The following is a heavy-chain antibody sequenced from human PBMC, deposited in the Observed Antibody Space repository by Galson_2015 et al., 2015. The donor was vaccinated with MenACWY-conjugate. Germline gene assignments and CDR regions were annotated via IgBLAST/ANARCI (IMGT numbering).Heavy chain of an antibody. CDR2: IYYSGST. J-gene: IGHJ5*02. D-gene: IGHD5-12*01. CDR3: AGEVVATIKWWFDP. V-gene: IGHV4-4*08. CDR1: GGSISSYY. Sequence: SETLSLTCTVSGGSISSYYWSWIRQPPGKGLEWIWYIYYSGSTNYNPSLKSRVTISVDTSKNQFSLKLSSVTAADTAVYYCAGEVVATIKWWFDPWGQGTLVTVSS.